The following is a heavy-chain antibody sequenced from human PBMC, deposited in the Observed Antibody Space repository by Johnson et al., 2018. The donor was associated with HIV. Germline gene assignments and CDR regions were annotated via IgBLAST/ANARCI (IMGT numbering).Heavy chain of an antibody. CDR3: ARVTRYNWNSDAFDI. CDR1: GFTFDDYG. V-gene: IGHV3-20*04. CDR2: INWNGGST. Sequence: VQPGTSLRLSCAASGFTFDDYGMSWVRQAPGKGLEWVSGINWNGGSTGYADSVKGRFTISRDNAKNSLYLQMNSLRAEETALYYCARVTRYNWNSDAFDIWGQGTMVTVSS. D-gene: IGHD1-1*01. J-gene: IGHJ3*02.